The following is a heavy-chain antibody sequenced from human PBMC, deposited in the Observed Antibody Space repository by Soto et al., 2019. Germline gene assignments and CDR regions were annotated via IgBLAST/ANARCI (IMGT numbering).Heavy chain of an antibody. J-gene: IGHJ6*02. CDR2: ISSSSTI. CDR3: ARDLGEYGMDV. CDR1: GFTFSSYS. V-gene: IGHV3-48*02. Sequence: GGSLRLSCAASGFTFSSYSMNWVRQAPGKGLEWVSYISSSSTIYYADSVKGRFTISRDNAKNSLYLQMNSLRDEDTAVYYCARDLGEYGMDVWGQGTMVTVSS.